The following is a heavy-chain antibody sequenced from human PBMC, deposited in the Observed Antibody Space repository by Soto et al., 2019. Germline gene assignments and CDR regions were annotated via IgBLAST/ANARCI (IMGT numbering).Heavy chain of an antibody. CDR1: GFSISSYW. CDR3: AVGSCWLSDY. Sequence: VQLVESGGGLVQPGGSLRLSCAASGFSISSYWMNWVRQAPVKGLEWVAIIRKDGSEKYYVDSVKGRFTISSDNAKNSLYLQMNSPRVDDTDVYYWAVGSCWLSDYWGRGTLVNFSS. CDR2: IRKDGSEK. J-gene: IGHJ4*02. V-gene: IGHV3-7*03. D-gene: IGHD6-19*01.